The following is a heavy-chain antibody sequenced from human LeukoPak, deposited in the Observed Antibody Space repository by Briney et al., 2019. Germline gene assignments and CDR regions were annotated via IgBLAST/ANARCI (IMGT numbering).Heavy chain of an antibody. J-gene: IGHJ3*02. Sequence: ASVKISCKASGYTFTTYYMHFVGQAPGQGLEWMGWINPNSGGTNNVQRFQGRVTMTRDTSINTAYMELSRLRSDDTAVYYCARSYGSGRRDAFDIWGQGTMVTVSS. V-gene: IGHV1-2*02. D-gene: IGHD3-10*01. CDR2: INPNSGGT. CDR3: ARSYGSGRRDAFDI. CDR1: GYTFTTYY.